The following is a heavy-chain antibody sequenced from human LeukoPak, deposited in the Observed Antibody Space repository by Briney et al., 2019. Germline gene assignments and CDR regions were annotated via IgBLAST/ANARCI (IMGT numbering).Heavy chain of an antibody. CDR1: GLTFSSYS. CDR2: IRSSSSTI. CDR3: VRDSGSGSHGIGY. J-gene: IGHJ4*02. Sequence: GGSLRLSCAASGLTFSSYSMNWVRQAPGKGLEWVSYIRSSSSTIYYADSVKGRFTISRDNAKNSLYLQMNSLRAEDTAVYYCVRDSGSGSHGIGYWGQGTLVTVSS. D-gene: IGHD1-26*01. V-gene: IGHV3-48*04.